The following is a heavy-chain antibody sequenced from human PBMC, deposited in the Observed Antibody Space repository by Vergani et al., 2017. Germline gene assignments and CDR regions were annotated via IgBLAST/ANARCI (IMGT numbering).Heavy chain of an antibody. D-gene: IGHD2-21*01. Sequence: QVQLVQSGAEVKKPGASVKVSCKASGYTFTGYYMHWVRQAPGQGLEWMGWINPNSGGTNYAQKFQGRVTMNRDTSISTAYMELSRLRSDDTAVYSCARDRSPYSLDAFDIWGQGTMVTVSS. CDR2: INPNSGGT. J-gene: IGHJ3*02. CDR3: ARDRSPYSLDAFDI. CDR1: GYTFTGYY. V-gene: IGHV1-2*02.